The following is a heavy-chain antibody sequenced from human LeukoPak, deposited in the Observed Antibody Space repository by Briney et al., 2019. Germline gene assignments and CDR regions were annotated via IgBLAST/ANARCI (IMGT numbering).Heavy chain of an antibody. CDR3: AREGFHYDILTGYYRVRAFDI. D-gene: IGHD3-9*01. CDR2: IYYSGST. CDR1: AGSISSGDYY. V-gene: IGHV4-30-4*01. J-gene: IGHJ3*02. Sequence: PSQTLSLICTVSAGSISSGDYYWSCIRQPPGKRLGCIGYIYYSGSTYHNPSLKSRVTISVDTSKNQFSLKLSSVTAADTAVYYCAREGFHYDILTGYYRVRAFDIWGQGTMVTVSS.